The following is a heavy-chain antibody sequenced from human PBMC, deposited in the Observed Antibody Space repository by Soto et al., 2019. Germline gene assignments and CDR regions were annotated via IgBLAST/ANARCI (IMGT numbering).Heavy chain of an antibody. V-gene: IGHV3-30*18. CDR2: ISYDGSNK. CDR3: AKDQVEPGPGYYYYGMDV. Sequence: QVQLVESGGGVVQPGRSLRLSCAASGFTFSRYGMHWVRQAPGKGLEWVAVISYDGSNKYYADSVKGRFTISRDNSKNTLYLQMNSLRAEDTAVYYCAKDQVEPGPGYYYYGMDVWGQGTTVTVSS. CDR1: GFTFSRYG. J-gene: IGHJ6*02.